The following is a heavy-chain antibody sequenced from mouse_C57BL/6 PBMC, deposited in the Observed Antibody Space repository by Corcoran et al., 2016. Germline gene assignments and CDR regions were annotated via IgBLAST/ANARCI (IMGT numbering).Heavy chain of an antibody. J-gene: IGHJ2*01. V-gene: IGHV1-26*01. CDR2: INPNNGGT. Sequence: EVQLLQSGPELVKPGASVKITCKASGYTFTDYYMNWVKQSHGKSLEWIGDINPNNGGTSYNQKFKGKATLTVDKSSSTAYMELRSLTSEDSAVYYCARYDGSDFDYWGQGTTLTVSS. CDR1: GYTFTDYY. D-gene: IGHD2-3*01. CDR3: ARYDGSDFDY.